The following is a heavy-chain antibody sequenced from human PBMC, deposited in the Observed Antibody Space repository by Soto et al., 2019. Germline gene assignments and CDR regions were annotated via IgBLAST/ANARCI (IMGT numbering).Heavy chain of an antibody. D-gene: IGHD6-13*01. CDR3: ARDRGSSWSYYFDY. Sequence: LSLTCTVSGGSISSYYGSWIRQPPGKGLEWIGYIYYSGSTNYNPSLKSRVTISVDTSKNQFSLKLSSVTAADTAVYYCARDRGSSWSYYFDYWGQGTLVTVSS. J-gene: IGHJ4*02. V-gene: IGHV4-59*01. CDR2: IYYSGST. CDR1: GGSISSYY.